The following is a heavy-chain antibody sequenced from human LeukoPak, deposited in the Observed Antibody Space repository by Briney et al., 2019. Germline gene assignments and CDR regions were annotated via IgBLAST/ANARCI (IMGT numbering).Heavy chain of an antibody. D-gene: IGHD1-26*01. Sequence: PGGSLRLSCAASGFTFSSFTLSWVRQAPGKGLEWVSAISGSGGSTYYADSVKGRFTISRDNSKNTLYLQMTSLRAEDTAVYYCAKAGGGPNDYWGQGTLVTVSS. CDR2: ISGSGGST. J-gene: IGHJ4*02. CDR1: GFTFSSFT. CDR3: AKAGGGPNDY. V-gene: IGHV3-23*01.